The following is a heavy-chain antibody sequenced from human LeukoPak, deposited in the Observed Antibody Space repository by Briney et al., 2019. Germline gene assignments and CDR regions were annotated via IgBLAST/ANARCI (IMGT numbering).Heavy chain of an antibody. CDR2: IIPIFGTA. D-gene: IGHD5-24*01. V-gene: IGHV1-69*13. CDR1: GGTFSSYA. CDR3: ARGRDGYNSMVFGYYYYYGMDV. Sequence: GASVKVSCKASGGTFSSYAISWVRQAPGQGLEWMGGIIPIFGTANYAQEFQGRVTITADESTSTAYMELSSLRSEDTAVYYCARGRDGYNSMVFGYYYYYGMDVWGQGTTVTVSS. J-gene: IGHJ6*02.